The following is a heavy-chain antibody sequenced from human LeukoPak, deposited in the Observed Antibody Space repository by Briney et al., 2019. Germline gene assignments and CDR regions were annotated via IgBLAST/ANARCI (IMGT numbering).Heavy chain of an antibody. V-gene: IGHV1-8*01. D-gene: IGHD5-12*01. J-gene: IGHJ3*02. CDR3: ARGVIRAYSGYDYVAFDI. Sequence: GASVKVSCKASGYTFTSYDINWVRQATGQGLEWTGWMNPNSGNTGYAQKFQGRVTMTRNTSISTAYMELSSLRSEDTAVYYCARGVIRAYSGYDYVAFDIWGQGTMVTVSS. CDR1: GYTFTSYD. CDR2: MNPNSGNT.